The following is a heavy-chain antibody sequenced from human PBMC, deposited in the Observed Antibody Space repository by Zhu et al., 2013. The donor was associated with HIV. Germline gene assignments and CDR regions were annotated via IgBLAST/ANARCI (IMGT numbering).Heavy chain of an antibody. Sequence: QVQLVQSGAEVKKPGASVKVSCKASGYTFTSYGISWVRQAPGQGLEWMGWISAYNGNTNYAQKLQGRVTMTTDTSTSTAYMELRSLRSDDTAVYYCARDVYSSGWALGYYYYYGMDVWGQGTTVTVSS. CDR3: ARDVYSSGWALGYYYYYGMDV. J-gene: IGHJ6*02. V-gene: IGHV1-18*01. CDR1: GYTFTSYG. CDR2: ISAYNGNT. D-gene: IGHD6-19*01.